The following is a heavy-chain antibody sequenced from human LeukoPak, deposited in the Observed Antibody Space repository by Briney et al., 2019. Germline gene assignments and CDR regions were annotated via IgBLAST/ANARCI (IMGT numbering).Heavy chain of an antibody. CDR2: IYYSGTT. CDR1: GDSINNDNYY. D-gene: IGHD2-15*01. CDR3: ARQKRLPPNGFYP. J-gene: IGHJ5*02. Sequence: SETLSLTCTVSGDSINNDNYYWAWIRQPPGKGLEWIGSIYYSGTTYYNPSLNSRVSISGDTANNHFSLKLSSVTAADTAVYNLARQKRLPPNGFYPWGQGALLTASS. V-gene: IGHV4-39*01.